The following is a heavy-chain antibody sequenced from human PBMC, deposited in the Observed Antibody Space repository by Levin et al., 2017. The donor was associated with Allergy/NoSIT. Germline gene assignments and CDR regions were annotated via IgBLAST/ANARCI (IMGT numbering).Heavy chain of an antibody. D-gene: IGHD2-15*01. CDR2: ITTYNGNT. CDR1: GYTFTNYG. CDR3: ARGISANY. Sequence: GGSLRLSCKTSGYTFTNYGVTWVRQAPGQGLEWMGWITTYNGNTNYAQNFQGRVTMTSDTSTNTAYMELTSLRFDDTAVYYCARGISANYWGQGTLVTVSS. J-gene: IGHJ4*02. V-gene: IGHV1-18*01.